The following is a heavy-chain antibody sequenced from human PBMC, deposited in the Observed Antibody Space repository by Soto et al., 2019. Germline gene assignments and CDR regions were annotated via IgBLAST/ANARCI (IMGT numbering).Heavy chain of an antibody. CDR2: ISYDGSNK. Sequence: ESGGGVVQPGRSLRLSCAASGFTFSSYGMHWVRQAPGKGLEWVAVISYDGSNKYYADSVKGRFTISRDNSKNTLYLQMNSLRAEDTAVYYCAKAEDVGTRSDGFDPWGQGTLVTVSS. J-gene: IGHJ5*02. D-gene: IGHD1-1*01. CDR3: AKAEDVGTRSDGFDP. V-gene: IGHV3-30*18. CDR1: GFTFSSYG.